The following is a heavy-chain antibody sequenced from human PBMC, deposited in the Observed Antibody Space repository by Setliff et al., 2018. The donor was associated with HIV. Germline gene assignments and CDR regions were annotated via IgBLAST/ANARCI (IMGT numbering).Heavy chain of an antibody. V-gene: IGHV4-61*09. J-gene: IGHJ4*02. CDR3: ARHWYGSGSPLDS. CDR2: IYASGST. Sequence: SETLSLTCTVSGGSISGDGSYWSWIRQPAGKGLEWIGHIYASGSTSYNPSLKSRVTISADTSKNQFSLNIKSMTAADTAIYYCARHWYGSGSPLDSWGQGTLVTVSS. CDR1: GGSISGDGSY. D-gene: IGHD3-10*01.